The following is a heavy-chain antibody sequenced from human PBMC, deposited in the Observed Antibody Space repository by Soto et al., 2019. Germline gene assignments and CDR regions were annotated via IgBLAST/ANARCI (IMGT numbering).Heavy chain of an antibody. CDR2: INQSGST. J-gene: IGHJ3*02. V-gene: IGHV4-34*01. CDR3: ARVVGSSCWYYGSFDI. CDR1: GGSFSGSY. D-gene: IGHD6-19*01. Sequence: QVQLQQWGAGLLKPSETLSLTCAVYGGSFSGSYWNWIRQPPGKGLEWIGEINQSGSTNYNPSLKSRVTISVDTSKNHFSLKLSSVTAADSAVYYCARVVGSSCWYYGSFDILVPGTMVTVSS.